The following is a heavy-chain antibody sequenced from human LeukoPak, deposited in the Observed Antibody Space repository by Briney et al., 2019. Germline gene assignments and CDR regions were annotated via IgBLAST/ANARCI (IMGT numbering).Heavy chain of an antibody. J-gene: IGHJ4*02. CDR1: GYTFTSYA. D-gene: IGHD2-15*01. CDR2: INAGNGNT. V-gene: IGHV1-3*01. CDR3: ARDRERHCSGGSCYPSDYFDY. Sequence: ASVKVSCKASGYTFTSYAMHWVRQAPGQRLEWMGWINAGNGNTKYSQKFQGRVTITRDTSASTAYMELSSLRSEDTAVYYCARDRERHCSGGSCYPSDYFDYWGQGTLVTVSS.